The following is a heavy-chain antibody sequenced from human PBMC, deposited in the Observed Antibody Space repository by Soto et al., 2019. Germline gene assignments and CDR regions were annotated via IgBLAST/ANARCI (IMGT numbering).Heavy chain of an antibody. V-gene: IGHV4-31*03. CDR2: IYYSGRT. Sequence: QVQLQESGPGLVKPSQTLSLTCSVSGGSISSGDYYLSWIRQHPGKGLEWIGYIYYSGRTYYNPSLQSRLTISLDTSKNQFSLKLSSVTAADTAVYYCARTYYSDSSGYSDYWGQGTLVTVSS. J-gene: IGHJ4*02. CDR1: GGSISSGDYY. CDR3: ARTYYSDSSGYSDY. D-gene: IGHD3-22*01.